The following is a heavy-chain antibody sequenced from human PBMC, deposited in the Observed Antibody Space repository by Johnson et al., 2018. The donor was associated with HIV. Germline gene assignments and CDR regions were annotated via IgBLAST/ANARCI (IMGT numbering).Heavy chain of an antibody. V-gene: IGHV3-30*02. CDR2: IRFDGSDE. Sequence: QVQLVESGGGVVQPGGSLRLSCAASGVTISSFGMHWVRQAPGKGLEWVAFIRFDGSDEYYSNSVKGRFTISRDNSKNTLYLQMNSLRAEDTAVYYCTRRSPYDAFDIWGQGTMVTVSS. J-gene: IGHJ3*02. CDR3: TRRSPYDAFDI. D-gene: IGHD3-3*01. CDR1: GVTISSFG.